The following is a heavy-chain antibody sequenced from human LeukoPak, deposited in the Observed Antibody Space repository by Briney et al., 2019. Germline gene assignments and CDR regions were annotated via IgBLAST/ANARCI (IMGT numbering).Heavy chain of an antibody. V-gene: IGHV2-5*02. CDR1: GFSLSTSGVG. Sequence: SGPTLMKPTQTLTLTCTFSGFSLSTSGVGVGWIRQPPGKTLEWLALIYWDDDKLYSPSLKSRLTITKDTSKNQVVLTMTNMDPVDTATYCCAHRLFTTGTFDYWGQGTLVTVSS. CDR3: AHRLFTTGTFDY. CDR2: IYWDDDK. J-gene: IGHJ4*02. D-gene: IGHD3-9*01.